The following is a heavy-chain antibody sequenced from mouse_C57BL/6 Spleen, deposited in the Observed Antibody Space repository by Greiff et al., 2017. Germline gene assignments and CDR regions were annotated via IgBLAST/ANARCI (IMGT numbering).Heavy chain of an antibody. Sequence: QVQLQQPGAELVMPGASVKLSCKASGYTFTSYWMHWVKQRPGQGLEWIGEIDPSDSYTNYNQKFKGKSTLTVDKSSSTAYMQLSSLTSEDSAGYYCAREQIWGTGTTVTVSS. CDR3: AREQI. CDR2: IDPSDSYT. V-gene: IGHV1-69*01. CDR1: GYTFTSYW. J-gene: IGHJ1*03.